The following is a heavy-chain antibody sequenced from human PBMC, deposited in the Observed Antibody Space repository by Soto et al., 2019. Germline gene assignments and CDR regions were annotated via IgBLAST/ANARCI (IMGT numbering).Heavy chain of an antibody. Sequence: PSETLSLTCAVYGGSFSGYYWSWIRQPPGKGLEWIGEINHSGSTNYNPSLKSRVTISVDTSKNQFSLHLNSVTPEDTAVYYCARLLGGPGRSSHFYYGMDVWGQGTTVTVSS. J-gene: IGHJ6*02. CDR2: INHSGST. V-gene: IGHV4-34*01. D-gene: IGHD6-6*01. CDR3: ARLLGGPGRSSHFYYGMDV. CDR1: GGSFSGYY.